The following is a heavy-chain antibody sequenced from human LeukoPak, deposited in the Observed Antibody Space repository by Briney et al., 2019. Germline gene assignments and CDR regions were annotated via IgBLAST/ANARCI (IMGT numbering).Heavy chain of an antibody. CDR3: AKDQIRILLWFGELLSGMDV. D-gene: IGHD3-10*01. J-gene: IGHJ6*02. Sequence: GGSLRLSCAASGFTFSSYAMEWVRQAPGKGLEWVSSITGSSDSIYYADSVKGRFTISRDNSKNTLYLQMNSLRAEDTAVYYCAKDQIRILLWFGELLSGMDVWGQGTTVTVSS. CDR1: GFTFSSYA. V-gene: IGHV3-23*01. CDR2: ITGSSDSI.